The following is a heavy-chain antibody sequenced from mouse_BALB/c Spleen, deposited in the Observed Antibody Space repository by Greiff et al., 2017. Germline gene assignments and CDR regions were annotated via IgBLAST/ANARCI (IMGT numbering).Heavy chain of an antibody. D-gene: IGHD2-1*01. Sequence: EVQLQQSGAELVKPGASVKLSCTASGFNIKDTYMHWVKQRPEQGLEWIGRIDPANGNTTYDPNFQGKATITADTSSNTAYLQLSSLTSEDTAVYYCARSGGNYEGFADWGQGTLVTVSA. CDR2: IDPANGNT. V-gene: IGHV14-3*02. J-gene: IGHJ3*01. CDR1: GFNIKDTY. CDR3: ARSGGNYEGFAD.